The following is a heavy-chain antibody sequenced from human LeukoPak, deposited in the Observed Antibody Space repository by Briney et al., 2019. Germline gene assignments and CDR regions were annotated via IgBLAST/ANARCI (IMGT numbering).Heavy chain of an antibody. J-gene: IGHJ6*03. Sequence: PSETLSLTCTVSGGSISSSSYYWGWIRQPAGKGLEWIGRIYTSGSTNYNPSLKSRVTISVDTSKNQFSLKLSSVTAADTAVYYCARRRYGSGRYYMDVWGKGTTVTISS. CDR2: IYTSGST. D-gene: IGHD3-10*01. CDR1: GGSISSSSYY. V-gene: IGHV4-61*02. CDR3: ARRRYGSGRYYMDV.